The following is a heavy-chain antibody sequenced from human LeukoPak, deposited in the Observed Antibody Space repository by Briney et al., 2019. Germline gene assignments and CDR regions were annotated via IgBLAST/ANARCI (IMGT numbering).Heavy chain of an antibody. J-gene: IGHJ4*02. V-gene: IGHV1-18*01. CDR2: ISPYNHDT. D-gene: IGHD6-6*01. CDR1: GYIFATYG. CDR3: AXDFSTIAANFFDY. Sequence: GASVKVSCKASGYIFATYGINWVRQAPGQGLEWMGWISPYNHDTDYAQRFKGRVTLTTDTSTNTVYMELRSLTSDDTAVYFCAXDFSTIAANFFDYWGQGTLVTVPS.